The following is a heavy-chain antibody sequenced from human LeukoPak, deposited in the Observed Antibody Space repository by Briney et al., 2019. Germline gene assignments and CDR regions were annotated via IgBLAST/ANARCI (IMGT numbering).Heavy chain of an antibody. CDR2: ISYDGSNK. CDR3: ARTWMTTVTTFDY. CDR1: GFTFSSYA. J-gene: IGHJ4*02. D-gene: IGHD4-17*01. V-gene: IGHV3-30*04. Sequence: PGRSLRVSCAATGFTFSSYAMPWVRQAPGKGLPWVAVISYDGSNKYYADSVKGRFTISRDNSKNTLYLQMNSLRAEDTAVYYCARTWMTTVTTFDYWGQGTLVTVSS.